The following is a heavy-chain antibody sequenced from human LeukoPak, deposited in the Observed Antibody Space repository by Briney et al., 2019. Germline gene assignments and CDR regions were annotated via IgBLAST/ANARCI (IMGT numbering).Heavy chain of an antibody. Sequence: GGSLRLSCAASGFRFTDNSMSWVRQAPGKGLEWVAGLGRSGEYKYYADSVKGRFTISRDNSKDTVSLQMNSLRAEDSAIYFCVKDRPCETCVPMDAWGQGTTVTVSS. CDR3: VKDRPCETCVPMDA. CDR2: LGRSGEYK. J-gene: IGHJ6*02. CDR1: GFRFTDNS. V-gene: IGHV3-23*01.